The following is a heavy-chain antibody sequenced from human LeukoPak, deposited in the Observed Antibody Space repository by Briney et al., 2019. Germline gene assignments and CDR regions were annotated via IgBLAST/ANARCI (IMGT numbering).Heavy chain of an antibody. D-gene: IGHD3-16*01. Sequence: SETLSLTCTVSGGSLITSSFYWGWIRQPPGKGLEWIGDIYYSGSTYYNPSLKSRVTISVDTSNNQFSLRLSSVTAADTAMYYCARRLWGDYFDYWGQGTLVTVSS. CDR1: GGSLITSSFY. V-gene: IGHV4-39*01. CDR2: IYYSGST. CDR3: ARRLWGDYFDY. J-gene: IGHJ4*02.